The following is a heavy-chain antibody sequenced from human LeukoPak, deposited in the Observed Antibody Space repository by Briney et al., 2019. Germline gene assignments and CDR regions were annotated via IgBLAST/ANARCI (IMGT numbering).Heavy chain of an antibody. CDR3: ARSYGGNSGWFDP. J-gene: IGHJ5*02. CDR1: GGSISSSNW. V-gene: IGHV4-4*02. Sequence: PSETLSLTCAVSGGSISSSNWWSWVRQPPGRGLEWIGEIYHSGSTNYNPSLKSRVTISVDRSKNQFSLKLSSVTAADTAVYYCARSYGGNSGWFDPWGQGTLVTVSS. CDR2: IYHSGST. D-gene: IGHD4-23*01.